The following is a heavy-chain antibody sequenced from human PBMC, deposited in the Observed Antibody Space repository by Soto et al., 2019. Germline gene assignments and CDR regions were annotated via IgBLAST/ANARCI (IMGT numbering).Heavy chain of an antibody. CDR2: VYYSGST. CDR1: GGSVSSGDYY. Sequence: TSETLSLTCTVSGGSVSSGDYYWSWIRQPPGKGLQWIGYVYYSGSTDYNPPLKSRVTISVDTSKNQFSLKLTSVTVADTAVYYCARERTGDPTFFDYWGQGTLVTVSS. D-gene: IGHD1-1*01. CDR3: ARERTGDPTFFDY. J-gene: IGHJ4*02. V-gene: IGHV4-61*08.